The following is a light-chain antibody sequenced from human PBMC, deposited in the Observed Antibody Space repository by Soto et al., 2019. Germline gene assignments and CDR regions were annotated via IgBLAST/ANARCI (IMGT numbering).Light chain of an antibody. Sequence: QAVVTQPPSASGTPGQRVTISCSGSSSNIGSNPGNWYQQLPGTAPKLLIYNNNQRPSGVPDRFSGSKSGTSASLAISGLQSEDEADYYCAAWDDSLNGLVVFGGGTKLTVL. CDR3: AAWDDSLNGLVV. CDR2: NNN. CDR1: SSNIGSNP. J-gene: IGLJ2*01. V-gene: IGLV1-44*01.